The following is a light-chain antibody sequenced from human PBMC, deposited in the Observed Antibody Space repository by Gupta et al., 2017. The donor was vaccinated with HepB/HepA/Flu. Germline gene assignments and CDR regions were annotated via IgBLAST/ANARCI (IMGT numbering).Light chain of an antibody. V-gene: IGLV3-1*01. CDR3: QVWDISTVI. CDR1: GDKY. CDR2: QDN. J-gene: IGLJ2*01. Sequence: GDKYVCWYQQKTGQSPVLVIYQDNKRPSGIPERFSGSNSGNTATLTISETQAMDEADYYCQVWDISTVIFGGGTKLTVL.